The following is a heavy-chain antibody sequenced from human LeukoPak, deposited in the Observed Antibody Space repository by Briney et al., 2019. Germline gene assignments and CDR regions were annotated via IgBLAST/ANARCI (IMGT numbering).Heavy chain of an antibody. V-gene: IGHV1-18*01. CDR1: GYTFTSYG. D-gene: IGHD3-16*02. J-gene: IGHJ4*02. Sequence: ASVKVSCKASGYTFTSYGISWVRQAPGQGLEWMGWISAYNGNTNYAQKLQGRVTMTTDTSTSTAYMELRSLRSDDTAVYYCARDTIMITFGGVIVQTPSDYWGQGTLVTVSS. CDR2: ISAYNGNT. CDR3: ARDTIMITFGGVIVQTPSDY.